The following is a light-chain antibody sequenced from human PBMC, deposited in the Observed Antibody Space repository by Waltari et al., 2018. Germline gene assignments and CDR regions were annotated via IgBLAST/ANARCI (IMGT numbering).Light chain of an antibody. CDR2: SNN. Sequence: QSVLTQPPSASGTPGQRVTISCSGSSSNIGGKTVNWYQQLPGTAPKLLIYSNNQRASGVPDRCSGSKSGTSASLAISGLQSEDEADYYCSSWDDNVVGPVFGGGTKLTVL. J-gene: IGLJ2*01. CDR1: SSNIGGKT. V-gene: IGLV1-44*01. CDR3: SSWDDNVVGPV.